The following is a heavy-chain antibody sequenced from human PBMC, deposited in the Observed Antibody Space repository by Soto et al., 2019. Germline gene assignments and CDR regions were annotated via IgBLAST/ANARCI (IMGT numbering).Heavy chain of an antibody. CDR1: GFTFSSYG. J-gene: IGHJ6*03. V-gene: IGHV3-33*01. CDR2: IWYDGSNK. D-gene: IGHD4-17*01. CDR3: ARTFEATVTFYDYYYYYMDV. Sequence: GGSLRLSCAASGFTFSSYGMHWVRQAPGKGLEWVAVIWYDGSNKYYADSVKGRFTISRDNSKNTLYLQMNSLRAEDTAVYYCARTFEATVTFYDYYYYYMDVWGKGTTVTVSS.